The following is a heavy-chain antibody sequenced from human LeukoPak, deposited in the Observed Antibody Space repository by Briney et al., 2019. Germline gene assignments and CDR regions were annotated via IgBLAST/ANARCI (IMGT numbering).Heavy chain of an antibody. D-gene: IGHD5-12*01. CDR1: GGSISSGSYY. J-gene: IGHJ4*02. CDR2: IYTSGST. CDR3: ARDRGGYSGYDFYFDY. Sequence: SQTLSLTCTVSGGSISSGSYYWSWIRQPAGKGLEWIGRIYTSGSTNYSPSLKSRVTISVDTSKNQFSLKLSSVTAADTAVYYCARDRGGYSGYDFYFDYWGQGTLVTVSS. V-gene: IGHV4-61*02.